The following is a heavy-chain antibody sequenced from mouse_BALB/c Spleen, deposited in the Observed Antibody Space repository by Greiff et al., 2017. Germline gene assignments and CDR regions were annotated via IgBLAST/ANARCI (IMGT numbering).Heavy chain of an antibody. Sequence: EVKLVESGGGLVQPGGSLKLSCAASGFTFSSYGMSWVRQTPDKRLELVATINSNGGSTYYPDSVKGRFTISRDNAKNTLYLQMSSLKSEDTAMYYCASRYDGGFDYWGQGTTLTVSS. D-gene: IGHD2-14*01. CDR1: GFTFSSYG. CDR2: INSNGGST. J-gene: IGHJ2*01. CDR3: ASRYDGGFDY. V-gene: IGHV5-6-3*01.